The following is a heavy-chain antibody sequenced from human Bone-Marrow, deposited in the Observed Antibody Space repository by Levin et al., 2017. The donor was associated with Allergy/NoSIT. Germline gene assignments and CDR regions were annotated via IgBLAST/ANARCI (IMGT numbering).Heavy chain of an antibody. CDR1: GGTFSSYA. V-gene: IGHV1-69*06. CDR3: SVLERWLQLVY. D-gene: IGHD5-24*01. J-gene: IGHJ4*02. Sequence: ASVKVSCKASGGTFSSYAISWVRQAPGQGLEWMGGIIPIFGTANYAQKFQSRVTITADKSTSTAYMELSSLRSEDTAVYYCSVLERWLQLVYWGQGTLVTVSS. CDR2: IIPIFGTA.